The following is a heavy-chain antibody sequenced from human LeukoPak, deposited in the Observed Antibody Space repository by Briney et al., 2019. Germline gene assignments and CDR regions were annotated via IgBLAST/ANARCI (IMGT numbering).Heavy chain of an antibody. CDR2: IYYSGST. J-gene: IGHJ4*02. CDR1: GGSISSSYY. V-gene: IGHV4-61*01. D-gene: IGHD5-12*01. CDR3: ARWDIVATIGFDY. Sequence: SETLSLTCTVSGGSISSSYYWSWIRQPPGKGLEWIGYIYYSGSTNYNPSLKSRVTISVDTSKNQFSLKLSSVTAADTAVYYCARWDIVATIGFDYWGQGTLVTVSS.